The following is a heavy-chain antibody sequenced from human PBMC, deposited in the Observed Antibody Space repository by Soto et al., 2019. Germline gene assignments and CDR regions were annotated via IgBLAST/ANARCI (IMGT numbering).Heavy chain of an antibody. CDR1: GSPISSYY. CDR3: ARLGGYYQAFDQ. J-gene: IGHJ4*01. Sequence: SETLSLTCSVSGSPISSYYWGWFRLPPGQGLQWVGYIYYTGTTSYNPSLKGRVTVSLDTSKKQFSLKLRSVTAADTAVYFCARLGGYYQAFDQWGQGALVTVSS. V-gene: IGHV4-59*08. CDR2: IYYTGTT. D-gene: IGHD3-22*01.